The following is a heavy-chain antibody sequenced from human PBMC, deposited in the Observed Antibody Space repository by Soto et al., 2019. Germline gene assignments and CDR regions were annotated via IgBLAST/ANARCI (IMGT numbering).Heavy chain of an antibody. D-gene: IGHD1-26*01. CDR2: IWYDGSNK. J-gene: IGHJ4*02. V-gene: IGHV3-33*01. CDR1: GFTFSSYG. Sequence: QVQLVESGGGVVQPGRSLRLSCAASGFTFSSYGMHWVRQAPGKGLEWVAVIWYDGSNKYYADSVKGRFTISRDNSKNTLYLHMNSLRAEDTAVYYCARGSKWEQLFDYWGQGTLVTVSS. CDR3: ARGSKWEQLFDY.